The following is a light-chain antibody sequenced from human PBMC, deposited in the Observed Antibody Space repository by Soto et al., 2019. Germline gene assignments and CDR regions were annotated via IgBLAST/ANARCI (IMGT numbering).Light chain of an antibody. CDR2: ASS. V-gene: IGKV3-20*01. CDR1: QNRGSNY. CDR3: QQYARAPGT. J-gene: IGKJ1*01. Sequence: ELVLTKSPGTLSLSPGARATLSCKTSQNRGSNYLAWYQQKPGQAPRLLIYASSNRARGIPDRFSGSGSGTDFTLIISTLQPEDFAMYFCQQYARAPGTFGQGTKVDI.